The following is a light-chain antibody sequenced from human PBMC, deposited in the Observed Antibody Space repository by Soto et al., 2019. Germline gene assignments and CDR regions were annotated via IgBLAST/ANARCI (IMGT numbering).Light chain of an antibody. Sequence: DIQMTQSPSSLSASVGDTVTITCQASQDSDNYLNWYQHKPGQAPKLLIYDASYLETGVTSRFRGRGSGTQFSFTLSSLRPEDAATDYWHYYDRLPPYTFGQGTKLE. CDR1: QDSDNY. CDR2: DAS. V-gene: IGKV1-33*01. CDR3: HYYDRLPPYT. J-gene: IGKJ2*01.